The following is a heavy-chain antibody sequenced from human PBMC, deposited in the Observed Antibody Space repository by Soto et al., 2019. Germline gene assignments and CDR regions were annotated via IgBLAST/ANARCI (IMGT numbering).Heavy chain of an antibody. CDR1: GGTFSSYT. Sequence: QVQPVQSGAEVKKPESSVKVSCKASGGTFSSYTISWVRQAPGQGLEWMGRIIPILGIENYAQKYKGRVTITAEKSTSTAYMELSSLRSEDTAVYYCARDGDAGSKDGGMCYYDGRDVWGQGTTVTVSS. CDR3: ARDGDAGSKDGGMCYYDGRDV. D-gene: IGHD3-10*01. V-gene: IGHV1-69*08. J-gene: IGHJ6*02. CDR2: IIPILGIE.